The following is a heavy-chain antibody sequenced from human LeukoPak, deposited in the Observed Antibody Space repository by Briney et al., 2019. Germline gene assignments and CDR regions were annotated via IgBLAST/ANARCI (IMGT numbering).Heavy chain of an antibody. CDR2: IRNKANGGTT. CDR3: ARGHTMWDS. J-gene: IGHJ4*02. D-gene: IGHD3-10*02. V-gene: IGHV3-49*04. CDR1: GFTFGDYA. Sequence: GGSLRLSCTTSGFTFGDYAMSWVRQAPGKGLEWVGFIRNKANGGTTEDAASVKGRFTISRDDSKSIAYLQMNILKTEDTAVYYCARGHTMWDSWGQGTLVTVSS.